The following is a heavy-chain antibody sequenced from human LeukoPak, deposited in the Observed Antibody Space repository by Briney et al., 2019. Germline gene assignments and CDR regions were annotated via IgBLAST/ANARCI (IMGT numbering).Heavy chain of an antibody. J-gene: IGHJ4*02. D-gene: IGHD5-24*01. CDR2: ISSSGSTI. V-gene: IGHV3-48*03. CDR1: GFTFSSYE. CDR3: VRDGYNYGFDY. Sequence: PGGTLRLSCAASGFTFSSYEMNWVRQAPGKGLEWVSYISSSGSTIYYADSVKGRFTISRDNAKNTLYLQMNSLRAEDTAVYYCVRDGYNYGFDYWGQGTLVTVSS.